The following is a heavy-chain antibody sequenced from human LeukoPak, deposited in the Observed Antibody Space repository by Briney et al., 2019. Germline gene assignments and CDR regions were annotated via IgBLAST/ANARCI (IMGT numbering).Heavy chain of an antibody. CDR3: ARFPHYYDSSGYSF. V-gene: IGHV3-48*02. D-gene: IGHD3-22*01. CDR2: ISSSSSTI. J-gene: IGHJ4*02. Sequence: GGSLRLSCAASEFTFRSYAMQWVRQAPGKGLEWVSYISSSSSTIYYADSVKGRFTISRDNAKNSLYLQMNSLRDEDTAVYYCARFPHYYDSSGYSFWGQGTLVTVSS. CDR1: EFTFRSYA.